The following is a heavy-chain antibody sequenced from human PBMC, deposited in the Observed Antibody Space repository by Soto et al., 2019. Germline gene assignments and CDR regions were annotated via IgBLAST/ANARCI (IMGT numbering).Heavy chain of an antibody. V-gene: IGHV4-59*01. D-gene: IGHD3-3*01. CDR1: GGSFSGYY. Sequence: PSETLSLTCAVYGGSFSGYYWSWIRQPPGKGLEWIGYIYYSGSTNYNPSLKSRVTISVDTSKNQFSLKLSSVTAADTAVYYCARTTIFRVVIIGPGGRFDPWGQGTLVTVSS. CDR2: IYYSGST. J-gene: IGHJ5*02. CDR3: ARTTIFRVVIIGPGGRFDP.